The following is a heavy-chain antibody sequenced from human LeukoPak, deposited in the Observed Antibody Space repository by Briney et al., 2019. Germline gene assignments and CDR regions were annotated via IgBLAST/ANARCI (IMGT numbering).Heavy chain of an antibody. D-gene: IGHD3-10*01. Sequence: SETLSLTCTVSGGSISSYYWSWIRQPPGKGLEWIGYIYYSGSTYYNPSLKSRVTISVDTSKNQFSLKLSSVTAADTAVYYCARDYRPRGYFDYWGQGTLVTVSS. CDR1: GGSISSYY. CDR2: IYYSGST. V-gene: IGHV4-59*12. CDR3: ARDYRPRGYFDY. J-gene: IGHJ4*02.